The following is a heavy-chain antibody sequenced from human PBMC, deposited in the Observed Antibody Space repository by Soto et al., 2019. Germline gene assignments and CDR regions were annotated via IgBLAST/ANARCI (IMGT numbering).Heavy chain of an antibody. D-gene: IGHD6-6*01. CDR3: ARTRSFTLGFYYDGMDV. CDR2: IYPGDSDT. J-gene: IGHJ6*02. V-gene: IGHV5-51*01. Sequence: PGESLKISCQGSGDSFASYWIGWVRQIPGKDLEWMGIIYPGDSDTRYSPSFQGQVTISTDRSLRTAYLQWTSLKASDTALYYCARTRSFTLGFYYDGMDVWGQGPTVTVSS. CDR1: GDSFASYW.